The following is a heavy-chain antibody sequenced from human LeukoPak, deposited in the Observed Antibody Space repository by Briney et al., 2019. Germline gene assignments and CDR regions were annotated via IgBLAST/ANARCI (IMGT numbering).Heavy chain of an antibody. J-gene: IGHJ4*02. CDR3: AKDGGLWVSAHWGDS. CDR1: GFTFSDYY. V-gene: IGHV3-11*01. D-gene: IGHD7-27*01. Sequence: PGGSLRLSCAASGFTFSDYYMSWIRQAPGKGLEWVSYISSSDSTIYYADSVKGRFTVSRDNSKNTLFLQMNSLRAEDTAVYYCAKDGGLWVSAHWGDSWGRGTLVTVSS. CDR2: ISSSDSTI.